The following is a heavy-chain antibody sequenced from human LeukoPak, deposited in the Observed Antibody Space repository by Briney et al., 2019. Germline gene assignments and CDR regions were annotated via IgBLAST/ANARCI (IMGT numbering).Heavy chain of an antibody. CDR1: GFTFSSYA. V-gene: IGHV3-48*01. CDR3: ARDPRGEYCTNGVCSKTTPQIFQH. CDR2: ISSSSSTI. J-gene: IGHJ1*01. Sequence: GGSLRLSCAASGFTFSSYAMSWVRQAPGKGLEWVSYISSSSSTIYYADSVKGRFTISRDNAKNSLYLQMNSLRAEDTAVYYCARDPRGEYCTNGVCSKTTPQIFQHWGQGTLVTVSS. D-gene: IGHD2-8*01.